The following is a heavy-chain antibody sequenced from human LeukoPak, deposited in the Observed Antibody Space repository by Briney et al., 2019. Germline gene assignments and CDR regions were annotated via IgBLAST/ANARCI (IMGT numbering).Heavy chain of an antibody. V-gene: IGHV3-9*01. D-gene: IGHD6-19*01. Sequence: GRSLILSCAASGFTFDDYAMHWVRQAPGKGLEWVSGISWNSGSIGYADSVKGRFTISRDNAKNSLYLQMNSLRAEDTALYYCAKDLSGVAVAGPFDYWGQGTLVTVSS. CDR3: AKDLSGVAVAGPFDY. CDR1: GFTFDDYA. CDR2: ISWNSGSI. J-gene: IGHJ4*02.